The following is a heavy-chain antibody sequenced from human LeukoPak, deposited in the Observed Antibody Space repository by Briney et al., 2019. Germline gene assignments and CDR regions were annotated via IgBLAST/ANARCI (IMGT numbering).Heavy chain of an antibody. D-gene: IGHD4-17*01. Sequence: ASVKVSCKASGYTFTGYYMHWVRQAPGQGLEWMGWINPNSGGTNYAQKFQGWVTMTRDTSISTAYMELSRLRSDDTAVYYCARDADDYGDYVNAFDIWGQGTMATVSS. CDR1: GYTFTGYY. CDR2: INPNSGGT. V-gene: IGHV1-2*04. J-gene: IGHJ3*02. CDR3: ARDADDYGDYVNAFDI.